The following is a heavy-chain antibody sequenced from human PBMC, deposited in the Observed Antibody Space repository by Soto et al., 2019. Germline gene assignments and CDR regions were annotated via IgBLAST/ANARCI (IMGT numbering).Heavy chain of an antibody. CDR3: ATRPDYRFAFDI. J-gene: IGHJ3*02. CDR1: GGTFSSYA. D-gene: IGHD3-16*02. CDR2: IIPILGTA. V-gene: IGHV1-69*11. Sequence: ASVKVSCKASGGTFSSYAISCVRQAPGQGLEWMGRIIPILGTANYAQKFQGRVTITADESTSTAYMELSSLRSEDTAVYYCATRPDYRFAFDIWGQGTMVTV.